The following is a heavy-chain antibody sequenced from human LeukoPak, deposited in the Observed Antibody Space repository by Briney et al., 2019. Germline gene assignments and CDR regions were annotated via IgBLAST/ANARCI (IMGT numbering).Heavy chain of an antibody. V-gene: IGHV1-46*01. CDR3: ARGRAGVWFGEAYWFDP. J-gene: IGHJ5*02. CDR2: INPSGGST. CDR1: GYTFTSYY. Sequence: AASVKVSCKASGYTFTSYYMHWVRQAPGQGLEWMGIINPSGGSTSYAQKFQGRVTMTRDTSTSTVYMELSSLRSEDTAVYYSARGRAGVWFGEAYWFDPWGQGTLVTVSS. D-gene: IGHD3-10*01.